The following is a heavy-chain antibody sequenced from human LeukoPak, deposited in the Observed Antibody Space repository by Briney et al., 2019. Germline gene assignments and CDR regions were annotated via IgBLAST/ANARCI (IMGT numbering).Heavy chain of an antibody. V-gene: IGHV3-49*04. CDR1: GFTFGDYA. Sequence: GGSLRLSCTASGFTFGDYAMSWVRQAPGKGLEWVGFIRSKAYGGTTEYAASLKGRFTISRDDSKSIAYLQMNSLKTEDTAVYYCTREPPEWLALLDYWGQGTLVTVSS. CDR2: IRSKAYGGTT. D-gene: IGHD6-19*01. CDR3: TREPPEWLALLDY. J-gene: IGHJ4*02.